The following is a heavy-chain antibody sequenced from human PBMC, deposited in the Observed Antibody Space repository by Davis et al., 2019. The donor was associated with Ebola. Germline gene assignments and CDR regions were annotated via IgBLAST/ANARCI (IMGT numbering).Heavy chain of an antibody. D-gene: IGHD1-26*01. J-gene: IGHJ4*02. CDR3: ARSADSGDYFDY. CDR2: IYYSGST. CDR1: GDSISTSY. V-gene: IGHV4-59*01. Sequence: PSETLSLTCAVSGDSISTSYWSWIRQPPGRGLEWIGYIYYSGSTNYNPSLKSRVTISVDTAKNQFSLRLSSVTAADTAVYYCARSADSGDYFDYWGQGILVTVSS.